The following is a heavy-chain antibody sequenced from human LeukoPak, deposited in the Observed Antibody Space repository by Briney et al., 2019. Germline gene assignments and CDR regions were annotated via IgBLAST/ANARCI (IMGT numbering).Heavy chain of an antibody. D-gene: IGHD6-19*01. J-gene: IGHJ3*02. CDR1: GGTFSSYA. CDR3: ARWSSGWYDTHCRDAFDI. CDR2: IIPIFGTA. V-gene: IGHV1-69*05. Sequence: SVKVSCKGSGGTFSSYAISWVRQAPGQGLEWMGGIIPIFGTANYAQKFQGRVTITTDESTSTAYMELSSLRSEDTAVYYCARWSSGWYDTHCRDAFDIWGQGTMVTVSS.